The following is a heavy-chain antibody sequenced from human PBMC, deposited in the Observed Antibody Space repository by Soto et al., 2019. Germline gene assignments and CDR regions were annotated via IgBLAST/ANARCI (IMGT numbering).Heavy chain of an antibody. Sequence: VGSLRLSCAASGFTFSSYAMSWVRQAPGKGLEWVSAISGSGGSTYYADSVKGRFTIPRDNSKNTLYLQMNSLRAEDTAVYYCAKDHIGWNYFDYWGQGTLVTVSS. CDR2: ISGSGGST. CDR1: GFTFSSYA. V-gene: IGHV3-23*01. CDR3: AKDHIGWNYFDY. D-gene: IGHD6-19*01. J-gene: IGHJ4*02.